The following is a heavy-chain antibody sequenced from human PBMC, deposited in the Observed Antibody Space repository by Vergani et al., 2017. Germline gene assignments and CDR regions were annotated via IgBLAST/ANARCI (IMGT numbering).Heavy chain of an antibody. CDR3: ARRGNTIFGVVNWFDH. J-gene: IGHJ5*02. V-gene: IGHV4-39*01. D-gene: IGHD3-3*01. Sequence: QLQLQESCPGLVKPSETLSLTCTVSGGSISSSSYYWGWIRQPPGKGLEWIGSIYYSGSTYYNPSLKSRVTISVDTSKNQFSLKLSSVTAADTAVYYCARRGNTIFGVVNWFDHWGQGTLVTVSS. CDR1: GGSISSSSYY. CDR2: IYYSGST.